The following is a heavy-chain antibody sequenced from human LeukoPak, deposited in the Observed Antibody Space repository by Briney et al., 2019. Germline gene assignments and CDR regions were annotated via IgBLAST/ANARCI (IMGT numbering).Heavy chain of an antibody. CDR2: INAGNGNT. CDR3: AREYLKNYYDSSGYLN. CDR1: GYTFTSYA. Sequence: ASVKVSCKASGYTFTSYAMHWVRQAPGQRLEWMGWINAGNGNTKYSQKFQGRVTITRDTSASTAYMELSSLRSEDTAVYYCAREYLKNYYDSSGYLNWGQGTLVTVSS. J-gene: IGHJ4*02. V-gene: IGHV1-3*01. D-gene: IGHD3-22*01.